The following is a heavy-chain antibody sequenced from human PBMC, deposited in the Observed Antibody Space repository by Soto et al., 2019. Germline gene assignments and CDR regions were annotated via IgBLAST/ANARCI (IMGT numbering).Heavy chain of an antibody. CDR1: GGSFSGYY. D-gene: IGHD3-3*01. V-gene: IGHV4-34*01. J-gene: IGHJ4*02. CDR3: ASSPVLRRPFYFDY. Sequence: QVQLQQWGAGLLKPSETLSLTCAGYGGSFSGYYWSWIRQPPGKGLEWIGEINHSGSTNYNPSLKSRVTISVDTSKSQFSLELSSVTAADTAVYYCASSPVLRRPFYFDYWGQGTLVTVSS. CDR2: INHSGST.